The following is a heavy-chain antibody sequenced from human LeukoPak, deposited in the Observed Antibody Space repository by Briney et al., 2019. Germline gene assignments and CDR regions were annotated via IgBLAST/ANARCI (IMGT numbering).Heavy chain of an antibody. CDR3: ARGHCSSTSCYRNWFDP. CDR1: GGSISSHY. J-gene: IGHJ5*02. D-gene: IGHD2-2*01. V-gene: IGHV4-59*11. CDR2: IYYSGST. Sequence: PSETLSLTCTVSGGSISSHYWSWIRQPPGMGLEWIGYIYYSGSTNYNPSLNSRVTISVDTSKNQFSLELTSMTAADTAVYYCARGHCSSTSCYRNWFDPWGQGTLVTVSS.